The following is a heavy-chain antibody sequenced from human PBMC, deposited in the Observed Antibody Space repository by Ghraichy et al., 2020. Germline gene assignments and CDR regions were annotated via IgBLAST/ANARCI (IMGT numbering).Heavy chain of an antibody. D-gene: IGHD5-24*01. CDR1: GDSISSSGYY. J-gene: IGHJ4*02. Sequence: SETLSLTCTVSGDSISSSGYYWGWVRQPPAKGLEWITSLSYSGTTYYNPSLRNRVTISVDTSKNEFSLKLNSVFAADTAVYYCARFHGYNVLFFDNWGQGTLVAVSS. V-gene: IGHV4-39*01. CDR2: LSYSGTT. CDR3: ARFHGYNVLFFDN.